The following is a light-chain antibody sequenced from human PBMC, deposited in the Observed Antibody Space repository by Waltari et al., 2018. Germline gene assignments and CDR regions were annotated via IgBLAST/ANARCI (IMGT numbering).Light chain of an antibody. CDR1: QSVSRN. CDR2: GAS. Sequence: EIVMTQSPATLSVSPGEGATLPCRASQSVSRNLAWYKQKPGQAPRLLIFGASARATGIPARFSGSGSGTEFTLTISSLQSEDVAVYFCQHYTEQPLTFGGGTKVEIK. J-gene: IGKJ4*01. V-gene: IGKV3-15*01. CDR3: QHYTEQPLT.